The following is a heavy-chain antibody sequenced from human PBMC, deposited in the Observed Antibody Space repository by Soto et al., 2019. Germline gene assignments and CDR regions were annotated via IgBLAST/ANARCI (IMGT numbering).Heavy chain of an antibody. V-gene: IGHV3-21*01. J-gene: IGHJ3*02. D-gene: IGHD3-3*01. Sequence: GRSLRLSWAASGFTFSNYSMNRIRQAPGKGLEWVSSISSSSSYIYYADSVKGRFTISRDNAKNSLYLQMNSLRAEDTAVYYCARESKNYDFWSGYYPLGSHDAFDIWGQGTMVTVSS. CDR2: ISSSSSYI. CDR3: ARESKNYDFWSGYYPLGSHDAFDI. CDR1: GFTFSNYS.